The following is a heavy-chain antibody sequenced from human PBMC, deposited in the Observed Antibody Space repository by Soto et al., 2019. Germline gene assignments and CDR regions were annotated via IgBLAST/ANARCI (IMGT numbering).Heavy chain of an antibody. CDR3: ARERQYYHLWSAYQNEGPHGLDV. CDR1: GGSLSGHS. CDR2: SNHSGFS. D-gene: IGHD3-3*02. J-gene: IGHJ6*02. Sequence: QVQLHQWGAGLLKPSETLSLTCAVDGGSLSGHSWTWIRQAPGTGLEWIWESNHSGFSNYISSLKSRVSISVDPSKNHFSLILHSVTAADTAVYYCARERQYYHLWSAYQNEGPHGLDVWGQGTAVTVSS. V-gene: IGHV4-34*01.